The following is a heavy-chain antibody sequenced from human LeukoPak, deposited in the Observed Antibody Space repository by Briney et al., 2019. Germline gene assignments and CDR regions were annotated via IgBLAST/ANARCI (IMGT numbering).Heavy chain of an antibody. CDR2: INPNSGGT. CDR1: GYTFTGYY. Sequence: ASVKVSCKASGYTFTGYYMHWVRQAPGQGLEWMGWINPNSGGTNYAQKFQGRVTMTRDMSTSTVYMELSSLRSEDTAVYYCARDYGGYTSDAFDIWGQGTMVTVSS. D-gene: IGHD4-17*01. V-gene: IGHV1-2*02. CDR3: ARDYGGYTSDAFDI. J-gene: IGHJ3*02.